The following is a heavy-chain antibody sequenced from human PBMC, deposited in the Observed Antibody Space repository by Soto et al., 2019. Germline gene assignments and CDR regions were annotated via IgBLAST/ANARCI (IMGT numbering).Heavy chain of an antibody. CDR2: IYYSGST. Sequence: QLQLQESGPGLVKPSETLSLTCTVSGGSISSSSYYWGWIRQPPGKGLEWIGSIYYSGSTYYNPSLKSRVTISVDTSKTQFSLTLSAVTAADTAVYYCVPGRSSYSSGTDAFDIWGQGTMVTVSS. CDR1: GGSISSSSYY. J-gene: IGHJ3*02. V-gene: IGHV4-39*01. D-gene: IGHD6-19*01. CDR3: VPGRSSYSSGTDAFDI.